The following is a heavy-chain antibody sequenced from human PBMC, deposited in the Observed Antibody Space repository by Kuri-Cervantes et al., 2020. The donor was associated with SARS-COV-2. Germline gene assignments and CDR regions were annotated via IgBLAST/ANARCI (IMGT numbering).Heavy chain of an antibody. D-gene: IGHD2-2*01. Sequence: SETLSLTCTVSGGSISSYYWSWIRQPTGKGLEWIGRIYTSGSTYYNPSLKSRVTISVDTSKNQFSLRLSSVTAADTAVYYCAREVVYYYYYMDVWGKGTTVTVSS. J-gene: IGHJ6*03. CDR3: AREVVYYYYYMDV. CDR1: GGSISSYY. V-gene: IGHV4-4*07. CDR2: IYTSGST.